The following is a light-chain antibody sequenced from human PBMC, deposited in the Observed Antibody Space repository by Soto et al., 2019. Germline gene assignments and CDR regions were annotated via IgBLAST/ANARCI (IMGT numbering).Light chain of an antibody. V-gene: IGLV2-8*01. CDR2: EVS. CDR3: SSYEGSNNFV. Sequence: QSALTQPPSASGSPGQSVTISCTGTSSDVGGYNYVSWYQRHPGKAPKLMIYEVSERPSGVPDRFSGSKSSNTASLTVSGLQAEDEADYYCSSYEGSNNFVFGTGTKVTVL. CDR1: SSDVGGYNY. J-gene: IGLJ1*01.